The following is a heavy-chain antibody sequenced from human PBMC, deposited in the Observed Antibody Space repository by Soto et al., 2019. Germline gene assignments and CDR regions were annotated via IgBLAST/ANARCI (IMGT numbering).Heavy chain of an antibody. J-gene: IGHJ3*02. V-gene: IGHV4-59*08. CDR1: GGSMSNYY. D-gene: IGHD6-19*01. CDR2: MYYSGSA. Sequence: QVQLQESGPGLVKPSETLSLTCTVSGGSMSNYYWSWIRQPPGRGLEFIGYMYYSGSASYSPPLRGRVTFSLDTSKNQFSLRLNSVTAADTAMYYCARRMAIAVAGGSAFDIWGQGTLVSVSS. CDR3: ARRMAIAVAGGSAFDI.